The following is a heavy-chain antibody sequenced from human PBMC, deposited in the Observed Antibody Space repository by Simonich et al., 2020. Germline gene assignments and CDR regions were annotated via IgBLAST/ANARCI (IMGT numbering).Heavy chain of an antibody. CDR1: GGSFSGYY. CDR3: ARHLQLGPFDY. J-gene: IGHJ4*02. Sequence: QVQLQQWGAGLLKPSETLSLTCAVYGGSFSGYYWSWIRQPPGKGLEWIGEINHSGRNNYNPSLKRRVTISVDTSKNQFSLKLSSVTAADTAVYYCARHLQLGPFDYWGQGTLVTVSS. CDR2: INHSGRN. D-gene: IGHD1-1*01. V-gene: IGHV4-34*01.